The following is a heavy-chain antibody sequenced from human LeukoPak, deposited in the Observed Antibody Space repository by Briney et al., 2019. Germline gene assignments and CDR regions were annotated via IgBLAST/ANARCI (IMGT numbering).Heavy chain of an antibody. CDR1: GFTFSSYA. J-gene: IGHJ4*02. CDR2: ISGSGGST. CDR3: AKFDSYSSGYYFGY. V-gene: IGHV3-23*01. D-gene: IGHD3-22*01. Sequence: GGSLRLSCAASGFTFSSYAMSWVRQAPGKGLEWVSAISGSGGSTYYADSVKGRFTISRDNSKNTLYLQMNSLRAEDTAVCYCAKFDSYSSGYYFGYWGQGTLVTVSS.